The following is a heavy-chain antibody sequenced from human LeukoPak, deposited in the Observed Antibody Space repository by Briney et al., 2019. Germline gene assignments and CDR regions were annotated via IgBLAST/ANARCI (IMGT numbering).Heavy chain of an antibody. CDR1: GYTFTGYY. CDR2: INPNSGGT. D-gene: IGHD3-22*01. J-gene: IGHJ4*02. V-gene: IGHV1-2*02. CDR3: AQDYYDSSGYYYG. Sequence: ASVKVSCKASGYTFTGYYMHWVRQAPGQGLEWMGWINPNSGGTNYAQKFQGRVTMTRDTSISTAYMELSRLRSDDTAVYYCAQDYYDSSGYYYGWGQGTLVTVSS.